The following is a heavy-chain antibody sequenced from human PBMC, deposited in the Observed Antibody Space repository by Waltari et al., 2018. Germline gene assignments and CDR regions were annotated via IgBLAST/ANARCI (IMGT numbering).Heavy chain of an antibody. V-gene: IGHV3-30*09. J-gene: IGHJ6*02. CDR2: ISFDGKNK. CDR1: GFSFSSYA. CDR3: ATDGTDCSTTSCYFGGIDV. Sequence: ASGFSFSSYAMYWVRQAPGKGLEWAAVISFDGKNKYYADSVKGRFAISRDDSKNTLYLQMNSLRTEDTAVYYCATDGTDCSTTSCYFGGIDVWGQGTTVTVSS. D-gene: IGHD2-2*01.